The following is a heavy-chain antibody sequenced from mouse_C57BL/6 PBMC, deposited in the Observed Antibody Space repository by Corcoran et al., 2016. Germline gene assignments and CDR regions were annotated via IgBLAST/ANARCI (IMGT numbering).Heavy chain of an antibody. V-gene: IGHV9-3*01. CDR2: INTYSGVP. Sequence: QIQLVQSGPELKKPGETVKISCKASGYTFTTYGMSWVKQAPGKGLKWMGWINTYSGVPTYADDFKGRFAFSLETSSSTAYLQINNLKNEDTAPYFCASRNYGSSFAYWGQGTLVTVSA. CDR1: GYTFTTYG. D-gene: IGHD1-1*01. J-gene: IGHJ3*01. CDR3: ASRNYGSSFAY.